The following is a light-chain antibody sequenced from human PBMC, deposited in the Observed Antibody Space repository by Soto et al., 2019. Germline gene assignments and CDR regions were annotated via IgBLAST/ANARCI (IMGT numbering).Light chain of an antibody. CDR2: GAS. Sequence: IEMTQSPATLSVPPGDTATLSCRASQSVSTNLAWYQRRPGQPPRLLIYGASSRDNGIPVRLSGMLSGTSATHTFSSRLVEDFALDTCHQYNSWPLWMFGQGNKVEIK. J-gene: IGKJ1*01. CDR3: HQYNSWPLWM. CDR1: QSVSTN. V-gene: IGKV3-15*01.